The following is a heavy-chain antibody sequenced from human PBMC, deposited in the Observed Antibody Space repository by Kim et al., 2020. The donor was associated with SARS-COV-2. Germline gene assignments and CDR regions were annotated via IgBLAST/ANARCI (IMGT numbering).Heavy chain of an antibody. V-gene: IGHV1-3*01. Sequence: SVKVSCKASGYTFTNYAMHWVRQAPGQRLEWMGWINAGNGNTKYSQKFQGRVTITRDTSASTAYMDLSSLRSEDTAVYYCARDAGNYYYDSSGYSNYFDYWGQGTLVTVSS. CDR3: ARDAGNYYYDSSGYSNYFDY. J-gene: IGHJ4*02. CDR2: INAGNGNT. D-gene: IGHD3-22*01. CDR1: GYTFTNYA.